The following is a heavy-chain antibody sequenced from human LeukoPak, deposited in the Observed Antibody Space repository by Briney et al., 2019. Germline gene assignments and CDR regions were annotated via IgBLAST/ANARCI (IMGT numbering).Heavy chain of an antibody. CDR3: ARGDGYNFFDY. D-gene: IGHD5-24*01. V-gene: IGHV3-21*04. CDR1: GFTFSSYS. Sequence: KTGGSLRLSCAASGFTFSSYSMNWVRQAPGKGLEWVSSIGSSSSYIYYADSVKARFTISRDNSENTLYLQMKSLRAEDTAVYYCARGDGYNFFDYWGQGTLVTVSS. CDR2: IGSSSSYI. J-gene: IGHJ4*02.